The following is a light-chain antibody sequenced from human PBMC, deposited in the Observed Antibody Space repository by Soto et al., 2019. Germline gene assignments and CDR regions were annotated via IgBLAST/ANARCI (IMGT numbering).Light chain of an antibody. Sequence: QTVLTQSPSASASLGASVKLTCTLSSGHSSYAIAWYQQQPEKGPRYLMNLNSDGSHSKGDGIPDRFSGSSSGAERYLTISSLQSEDEADYYCQTWGTGIQIFGGGTKLTVL. CDR1: SGHSSYA. CDR2: LNSDGSH. V-gene: IGLV4-69*01. CDR3: QTWGTGIQI. J-gene: IGLJ2*01.